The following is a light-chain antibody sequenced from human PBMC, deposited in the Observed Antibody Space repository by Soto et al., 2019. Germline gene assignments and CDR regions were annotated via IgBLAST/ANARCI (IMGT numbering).Light chain of an antibody. CDR1: QSVSSY. V-gene: IGKV3-11*01. CDR2: DAS. Sequence: EIVLTQSPATLSLSPGERATLSCRASQSVSSYLAWYQQKPGQAPRLLIYDASNRATGIPARFSGSGYGTDFTLTISSREPEDFAVYYCQQRSNWPLTFGGGTKVEIK. J-gene: IGKJ4*01. CDR3: QQRSNWPLT.